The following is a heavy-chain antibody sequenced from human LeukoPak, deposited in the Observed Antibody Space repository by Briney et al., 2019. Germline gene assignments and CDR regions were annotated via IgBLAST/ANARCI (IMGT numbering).Heavy chain of an antibody. CDR2: IIPILGIA. D-gene: IGHD2-2*01. CDR3: AREGGVVPAGMA. Sequence: SVKVSCKASGGTFSSYAISWVRQAPGQGLEWMGRIIPILGIANYAQKFQGRVTITADKSTSTAYMELSSLRSEDTAVYYCAREGGVVPAGMAWGQGTLVTVSS. J-gene: IGHJ4*02. V-gene: IGHV1-69*04. CDR1: GGTFSSYA.